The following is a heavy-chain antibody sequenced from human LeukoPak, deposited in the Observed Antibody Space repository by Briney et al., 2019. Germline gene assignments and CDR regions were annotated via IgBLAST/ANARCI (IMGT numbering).Heavy chain of an antibody. J-gene: IGHJ5*02. CDR3: ARDLSWFDP. CDR1: GGSISNYY. V-gene: IGHV4-59*01. Sequence: PSETLSLTCTVSGGSISNYYWNWIRQPPGKGLEWIGCIYYSGTTNYNPSLRSRVTISVETSKNQFSLKLSSVTAADTAVYYCARDLSWFDPWGQGTLVTVSS. CDR2: IYYSGTT.